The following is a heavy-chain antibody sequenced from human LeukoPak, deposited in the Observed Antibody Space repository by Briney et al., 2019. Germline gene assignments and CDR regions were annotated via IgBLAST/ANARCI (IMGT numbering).Heavy chain of an antibody. Sequence: ASVKVSCKASGGTFSSYAISWVRQAPGQGLEWMGWIIPIFGTANYAQKFQGRVTITADETTSTAYMELSSLRSEDTAVYYCARSLESGVAGTPGFDYWGQGTLVTVSS. V-gene: IGHV1-69*13. CDR1: GGTFSSYA. J-gene: IGHJ4*02. CDR2: IIPIFGTA. CDR3: ARSLESGVAGTPGFDY. D-gene: IGHD6-19*01.